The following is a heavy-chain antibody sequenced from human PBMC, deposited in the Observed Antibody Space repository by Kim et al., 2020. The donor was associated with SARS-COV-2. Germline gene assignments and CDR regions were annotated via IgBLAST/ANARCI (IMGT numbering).Heavy chain of an antibody. J-gene: IGHJ4*02. Sequence: ASVKVSCKASGYTFTSYGISWVRQAPGQGLEWMGWISAYNGNTNYAQKLQGRVTMTTDTSTSTAYMELRSLRSDDTAVYYCARLRYRYYYDSSGYFDYWGQGTLVTVSS. CDR3: ARLRYRYYYDSSGYFDY. V-gene: IGHV1-18*01. CDR2: ISAYNGNT. D-gene: IGHD3-22*01. CDR1: GYTFTSYG.